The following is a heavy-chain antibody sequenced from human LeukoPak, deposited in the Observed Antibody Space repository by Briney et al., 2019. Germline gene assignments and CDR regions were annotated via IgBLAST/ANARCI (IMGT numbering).Heavy chain of an antibody. J-gene: IGHJ4*02. V-gene: IGHV4-4*07. D-gene: IGHD5-24*01. CDR1: RGSISSFY. CDR2: VYSTGST. CDR3: ARNGYKYRDFDY. Sequence: PSETLSLTCTVSRGSISSFYWSWLRRPAGKGLEWIGRVYSTGSTNYNPSLKSRVTMSVDTSKNQFSLQLSSVTAADTAVYYCARNGYKYRDFDYWGQGTLVTVSS.